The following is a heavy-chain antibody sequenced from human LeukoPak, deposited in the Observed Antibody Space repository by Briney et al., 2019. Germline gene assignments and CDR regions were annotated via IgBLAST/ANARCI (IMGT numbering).Heavy chain of an antibody. D-gene: IGHD3-10*01. CDR3: ARRGGALGGAFDI. J-gene: IGHJ3*02. V-gene: IGHV3-9*01. Sequence: GGSLRLSCAASGFTFDDYAMHWVRQAPGKGLEWVSGISWNSGSIGYADSVEGRFTISRDNAKNSLYLQMNSLRAEDTAVYYCARRGGALGGAFDIWGQGTMVTVSS. CDR1: GFTFDDYA. CDR2: ISWNSGSI.